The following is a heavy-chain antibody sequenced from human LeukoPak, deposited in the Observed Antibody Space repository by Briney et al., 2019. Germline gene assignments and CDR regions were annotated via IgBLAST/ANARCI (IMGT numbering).Heavy chain of an antibody. CDR2: IYTSGST. CDR3: ARDGVAGTRSLFDY. J-gene: IGHJ4*02. Sequence: PSETLSLTCTVSGGSISSYYWSWIRQPAGKGLEWIGRIYTSGSTNYNPSLKSRVPMSVDTSKNQFSLKLSSVTAADTAVYYCARDGVAGTRSLFDYWGQGTLVTVSS. D-gene: IGHD6-19*01. CDR1: GGSISSYY. V-gene: IGHV4-4*07.